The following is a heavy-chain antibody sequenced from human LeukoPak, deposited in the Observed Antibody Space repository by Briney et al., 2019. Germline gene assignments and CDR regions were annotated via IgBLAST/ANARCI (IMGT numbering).Heavy chain of an antibody. D-gene: IGHD3-16*01. J-gene: IGHJ4*02. CDR2: IRHDGSIK. CDR1: GFTVSSSY. CDR3: AKDSLADIDY. Sequence: LAGGSLRLSCAASGFTVSSSYMSWVRQAPGKGLEWVAFIRHDGSIKNYADSVKGRSTISRDNSKSTLYLQMNSLRAEDTAVYYCAKDSLADIDYWGQGTLVTVSS. V-gene: IGHV3-30*02.